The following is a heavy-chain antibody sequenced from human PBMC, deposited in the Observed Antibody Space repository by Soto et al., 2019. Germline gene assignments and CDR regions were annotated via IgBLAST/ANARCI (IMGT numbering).Heavy chain of an antibody. D-gene: IGHD3-16*01. Sequence: EVQLVESGGGLIQPGGSLRLSCAASGFTVNSDYMIWIRQTPGKGLEWVAFIYNGESAHYADSVKGRFTISSDRSKNTLYLQMNSLRIEDTAVYYCARDGRGLGKLSLFEYWGQGTLVTVSS. J-gene: IGHJ4*02. CDR2: IYNGESA. V-gene: IGHV3-53*01. CDR3: ARDGRGLGKLSLFEY. CDR1: GFTVNSDY.